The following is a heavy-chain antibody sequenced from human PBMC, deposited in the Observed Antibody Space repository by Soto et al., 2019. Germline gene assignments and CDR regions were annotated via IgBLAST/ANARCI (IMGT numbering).Heavy chain of an antibody. CDR1: GGTFSSYA. J-gene: IGHJ6*02. D-gene: IGHD3-10*01. Sequence: QVQLVQSGAEVKKPGSSVKVSCKASGGTFSSYAISWVRQAPGQGLEWMGGIIPIFGTANYAKKFQGRVTITADESTSTAYMELSSLRSEDTAVYYCARVLLWFGELFYYYYGMDVWGQGTTVTVSS. CDR2: IIPIFGTA. V-gene: IGHV1-69*01. CDR3: ARVLLWFGELFYYYYGMDV.